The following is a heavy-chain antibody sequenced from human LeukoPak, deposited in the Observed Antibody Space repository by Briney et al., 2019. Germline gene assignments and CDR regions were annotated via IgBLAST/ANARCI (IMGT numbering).Heavy chain of an antibody. Sequence: GGSLRLSCAASGFAFSSYSMNWVRQAPGKGLEWVSSISGSSTYIYSANSLKGRFSISRDNAKNSLHLQMNSLRAEDTAVYYCARNPPPDDSSGYLDYWGQGALVTVSS. V-gene: IGHV3-21*01. CDR3: ARNPPPDDSSGYLDY. CDR2: ISGSSTYI. J-gene: IGHJ4*02. CDR1: GFAFSSYS. D-gene: IGHD3-22*01.